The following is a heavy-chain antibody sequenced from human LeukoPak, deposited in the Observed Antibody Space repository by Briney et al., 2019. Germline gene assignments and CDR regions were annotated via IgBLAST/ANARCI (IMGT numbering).Heavy chain of an antibody. J-gene: IGHJ6*02. CDR1: GYTLTELS. D-gene: IGHD3-3*01. CDR3: ATLRFLEWYPSMDV. CDR2: FDPEDGET. Sequence: ASVKVSCKVSGYTLTELSMHWVRQAPGKGLEWMGGFDPEDGETICAQKFQGRVTMTEDTSTDTAYMELSSLRSEDTAVYYCATLRFLEWYPSMDVWGQGTTVTVSS. V-gene: IGHV1-24*01.